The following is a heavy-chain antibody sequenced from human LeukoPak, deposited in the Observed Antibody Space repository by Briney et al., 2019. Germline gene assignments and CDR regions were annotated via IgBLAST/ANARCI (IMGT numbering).Heavy chain of an antibody. CDR1: GGSISSRNYY. CDR3: ARSPRETIFGVVIIDWYFDL. D-gene: IGHD3-3*01. CDR2: IYYSGTT. V-gene: IGHV4-39*01. Sequence: PSETLSLTCTVSGGSISSRNYYWGWLRQPPGKGLEWIGSIYYSGTTYYNPPLKSRVTISVGMAKDQFSLKVSSVTAADTAVYYCARSPRETIFGVVIIDWYFDLWGRGTLVTVSS. J-gene: IGHJ2*01.